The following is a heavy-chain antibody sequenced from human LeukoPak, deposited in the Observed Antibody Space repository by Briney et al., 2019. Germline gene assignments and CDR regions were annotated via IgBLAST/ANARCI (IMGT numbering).Heavy chain of an antibody. CDR3: ARAHCSGGSCYSGDLVDY. J-gene: IGHJ4*02. CDR1: GFTFSRYW. CDR2: INTDGSST. V-gene: IGHV3-74*01. Sequence: GGSLRLSCAASGFTFSRYWMHWVRQVPGKGLVWVSRINTDGSSTSYADSVKGRFTISRDNAKNTLYLQMNSLRAEDTAVYYCARAHCSGGSCYSGDLVDYWGQGTLVTVSS. D-gene: IGHD2-15*01.